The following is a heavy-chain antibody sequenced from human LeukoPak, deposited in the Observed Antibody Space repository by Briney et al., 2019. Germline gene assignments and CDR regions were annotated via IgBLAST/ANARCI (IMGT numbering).Heavy chain of an antibody. CDR2: IYHSRRT. CDR1: GGSISSGGDS. V-gene: IGHV4-30-2*01. Sequence: TLSLTCGVSGGSISSGGDSWPWVRQPARKGLDWIGYIYHSRRTCYNRSLQSRLTISVGMSNNQFALKLSSLTSADTALYYCARGSHAYTHYLGVAYWGQGTLVTVSS. D-gene: IGHD4-4*01. CDR3: ARGSHAYTHYLGVAY. J-gene: IGHJ4*02.